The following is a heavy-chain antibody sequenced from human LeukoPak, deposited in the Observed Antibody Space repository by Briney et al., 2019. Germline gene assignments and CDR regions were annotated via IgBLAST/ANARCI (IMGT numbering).Heavy chain of an antibody. CDR1: GFTFRRYA. CDR3: AKDMGQQLVLPDAFDI. J-gene: IGHJ3*02. V-gene: IGHV3-23*01. Sequence: GGSLRLSCAASGFTFRRYAMSWVRQAPGKGLEWVSAISGSGTGTYYADSVKGRFTVSRDNSKNTLFLQMNSLRAEDTAVYYCAKDMGQQLVLPDAFDIWGQGTMVTVSS. D-gene: IGHD6-6*01. CDR2: ISGSGTGT.